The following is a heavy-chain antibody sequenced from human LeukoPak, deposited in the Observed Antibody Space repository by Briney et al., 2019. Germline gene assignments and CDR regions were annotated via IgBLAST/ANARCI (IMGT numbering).Heavy chain of an antibody. Sequence: GGSLRLSCAASGFTFNIYSMSWVRQAPGKGLEWVSGISGSGGSTNYADSVKGRFAISRDNSKNTLYLQMSSLRAEDTAVYYCAKDRVFILTGYQDYWGQGTLVTVSS. J-gene: IGHJ4*02. D-gene: IGHD3-9*01. CDR2: ISGSGGST. CDR1: GFTFNIYS. CDR3: AKDRVFILTGYQDY. V-gene: IGHV3-23*01.